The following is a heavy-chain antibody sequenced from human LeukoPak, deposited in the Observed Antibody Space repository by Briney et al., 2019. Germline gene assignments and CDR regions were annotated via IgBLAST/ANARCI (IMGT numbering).Heavy chain of an antibody. CDR1: GLIFETYG. J-gene: IGHJ4*02. D-gene: IGHD5-18*01. CDR2: ISNNGSNT. Sequence: GGSLRLSCAVSGLIFETYGMHWVRQAPGKGLEWVGVISNNGSNTYYGDSVKGRFTISRDNSNNTLPLQMNGLTTEDTGVYFCVKGRRGSSYVHYFDRWGQGTLVTVSS. CDR3: VKGRRGSSYVHYFDR. V-gene: IGHV3-30*18.